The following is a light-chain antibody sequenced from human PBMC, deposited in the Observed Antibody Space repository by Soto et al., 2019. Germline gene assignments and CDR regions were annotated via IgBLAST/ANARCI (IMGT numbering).Light chain of an antibody. CDR2: DAS. CDR3: QQYDTLRVT. CDR1: QRISYW. Sequence: DIQMTQSPSTLSAFVGDRVTITCWASQRISYWLAWYQQKPGKAPKLLIYDASNLETGVPSRFSGSGSGTDFTFTISSLQPEDIATYYCQQYDTLRVTFGPGTKVDIK. J-gene: IGKJ3*01. V-gene: IGKV1-33*01.